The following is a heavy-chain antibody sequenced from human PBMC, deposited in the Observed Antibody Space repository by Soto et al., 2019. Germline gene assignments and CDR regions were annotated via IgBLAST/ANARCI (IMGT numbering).Heavy chain of an antibody. V-gene: IGHV4-31*03. J-gene: IGHJ5*02. D-gene: IGHD1-1*01. CDR1: GGSIRNGNYY. Sequence: QVQLQESGPGLVKASQTLSLTCTVSGGSIRNGNYYWSWIRQLPGKGLEWIGNIYYIGTTSYTPSLKSRVIISIDTSKNQFSLELTSVLAADTAVYYCAKNETTRSWFDPWGQGTLVTVSS. CDR3: AKNETTRSWFDP. CDR2: IYYIGTT.